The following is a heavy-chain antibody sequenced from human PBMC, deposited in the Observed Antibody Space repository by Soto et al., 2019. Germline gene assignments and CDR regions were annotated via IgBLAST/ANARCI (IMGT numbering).Heavy chain of an antibody. CDR3: ARDGSTVTTNYHYAMDV. CDR1: GFTFSTYH. V-gene: IGHV3-48*03. D-gene: IGHD4-17*01. J-gene: IGHJ6*02. CDR2: IHSGGNRI. Sequence: GGSLRLSCAASGFTFSTYHMNWVRQAQGKGLEWVSYIHSGGNRIYYADSVKGRFTISRDNAKNSLYLQMNSLRAEDTAVYYCARDGSTVTTNYHYAMDVWGQGTTVTVSS.